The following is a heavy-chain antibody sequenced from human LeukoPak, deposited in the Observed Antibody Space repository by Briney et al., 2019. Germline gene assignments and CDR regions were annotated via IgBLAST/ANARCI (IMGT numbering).Heavy chain of an antibody. V-gene: IGHV1-18*01. CDR2: ISAYNGNT. D-gene: IGHD6-19*01. Sequence: ASVKVSCKASGYTITRYGISWERQAPGQGLEWMGWISAYNGNTNYAQKLQGRVTMTTDTSTSTAYMELRSLRSDDTAVYYCARDPRGWYVEYFDYWGQGTLVTVSS. CDR1: GYTITRYG. CDR3: ARDPRGWYVEYFDY. J-gene: IGHJ4*02.